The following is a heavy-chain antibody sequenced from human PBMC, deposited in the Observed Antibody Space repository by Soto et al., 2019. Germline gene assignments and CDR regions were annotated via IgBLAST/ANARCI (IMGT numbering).Heavy chain of an antibody. CDR1: QFTFNNAW. Sequence: LSCAASQFTFNNAWMTWVRQAPGKGLEWLSYMSPGSRYPAYADSVKGRFTISRDNSKNTLYLQMNSLRAEDTAVYYCARDRPSPYCSSTSCSSYFDYWGQGTLVTVSS. J-gene: IGHJ4*02. CDR2: MSPGSRYP. D-gene: IGHD2-2*01. CDR3: ARDRPSPYCSSTSCSSYFDY. V-gene: IGHV3-11*06.